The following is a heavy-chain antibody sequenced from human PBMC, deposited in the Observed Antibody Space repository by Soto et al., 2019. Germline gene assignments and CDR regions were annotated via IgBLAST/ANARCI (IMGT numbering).Heavy chain of an antibody. Sequence: QLQESGPGLVKPSQTLSLTCTVSGASINNNDYYWSWIRQTPGKGLEWIGYVYYSGTTDYIPSLKSRLSMSIDKSQNQFTLKLYSVTAADTATYYCARMSYFYDKWYFDLWGRGTLVTVSS. CDR1: GASINNNDYY. J-gene: IGHJ2*01. CDR2: VYYSGTT. V-gene: IGHV4-30-4*01. D-gene: IGHD3-22*01. CDR3: ARMSYFYDKWYFDL.